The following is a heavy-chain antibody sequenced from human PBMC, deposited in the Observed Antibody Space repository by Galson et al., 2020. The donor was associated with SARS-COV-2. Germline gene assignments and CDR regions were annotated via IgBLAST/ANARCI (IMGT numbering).Heavy chain of an antibody. V-gene: IGHV3-11*01. J-gene: IGHJ4*02. D-gene: IGHD7-27*01. CDR3: ARAKADARGYYWGFDC. CDR2: INHGGATT. CDR1: GFTLSDHY. Sequence: GESLQIYCAASGFTLSDHYMGWIRNAPGKGPEWISYINHGGATTFYADSVKGRFTITRDNAKNSLYLQMTILRAEDTAVYYCARAKADARGYYWGFDCWGQGTLVTVSS.